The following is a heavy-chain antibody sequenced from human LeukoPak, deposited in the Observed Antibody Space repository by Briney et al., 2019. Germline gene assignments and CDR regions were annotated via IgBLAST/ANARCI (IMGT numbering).Heavy chain of an antibody. CDR1: GFTFSNYA. CDR2: INDSGGST. D-gene: IGHD3-3*02. Sequence: GGSLRLSCAASGFTFSNYAMSWVRQAPGKGLEWVSAINDSGGSTYYADSVKGRFTISRDNAKNSLYLQMNSLRAEDTAVYYCARSAFLECFGRFVGSFDPWGQGTLVTVSS. V-gene: IGHV3-23*01. J-gene: IGHJ5*02. CDR3: ARSAFLECFGRFVGSFDP.